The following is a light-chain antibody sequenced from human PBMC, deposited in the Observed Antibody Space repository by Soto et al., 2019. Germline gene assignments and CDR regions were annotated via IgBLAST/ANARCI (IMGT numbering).Light chain of an antibody. CDR2: GAS. CDR3: QQYNSWLWT. J-gene: IGKJ1*01. CDR1: QSVSSK. Sequence: EIVLTQSRATLSVSPGEGATLCCRASQSVSSKLAWYQQKPGQAPRLLIYGASTRATGIPARFSGSGSGTEFTLIISSLQSEDSAVYYCQQYNSWLWTFGQGTKVDIK. V-gene: IGKV3-15*01.